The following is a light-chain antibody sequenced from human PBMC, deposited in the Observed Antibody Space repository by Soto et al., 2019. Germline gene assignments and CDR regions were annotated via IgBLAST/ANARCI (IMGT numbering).Light chain of an antibody. J-gene: IGKJ4*01. CDR3: QQYGSSQLT. V-gene: IGKV3-20*01. CDR2: GAS. CDR1: QSVRNSY. Sequence: EIVLTQSPGTLSLSPGERATLSCRASQSVRNSYLAWYQQKPGESPRPLMYGASSRATGIPDRFSGRGSGTDFTLTISRLEPEDFALYYCQQYGSSQLTFCGGNKVEIK.